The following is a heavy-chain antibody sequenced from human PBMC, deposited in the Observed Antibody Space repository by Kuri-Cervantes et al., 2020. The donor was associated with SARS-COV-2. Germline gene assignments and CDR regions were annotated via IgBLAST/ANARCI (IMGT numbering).Heavy chain of an antibody. CDR3: ARETNLGS. Sequence: GESLKISCAASGFTFSGHWIHWVRQAPGKGLVWVSRINPDGSYTNNADSVKGRYTISRDNAKNSLYLQMNSLRAEDTAVYYCARETNLGSWGQGTLVTVSS. CDR1: GFTFSGHW. V-gene: IGHV3-74*01. CDR2: INPDGSYT. J-gene: IGHJ5*01. D-gene: IGHD1-14*01.